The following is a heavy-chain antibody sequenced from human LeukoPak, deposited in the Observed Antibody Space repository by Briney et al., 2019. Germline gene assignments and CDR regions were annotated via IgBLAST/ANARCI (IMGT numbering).Heavy chain of an antibody. J-gene: IGHJ4*02. D-gene: IGHD3-16*02. V-gene: IGHV3-30*03. CDR2: ISYDGSNK. Sequence: PGGSLRLSCAASGFTFSSYGMHWVRQAPGKGLEWVAVISYDGSNKYYADSVKGRFTISRDNSKNTLYLQMNSLRAEDTAVYYCARALGLIDSYWGQGTLVTVSS. CDR1: GFTFSSYG. CDR3: ARALGLIDSY.